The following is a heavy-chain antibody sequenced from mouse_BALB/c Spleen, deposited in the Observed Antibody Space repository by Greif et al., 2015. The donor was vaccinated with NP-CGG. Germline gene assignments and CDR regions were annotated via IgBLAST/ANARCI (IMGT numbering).Heavy chain of an antibody. Sequence: QVQLQQPGAELVRPGVSVKISYKGSGYTFTDYAMHWVKQSHAKSLEWIGVISTYYGDASYNQKFKGKATMTVDKSSSTAYMELARLTSEDSAIYYCARRTITSHYFDYWGQGTTLTVSS. CDR2: ISTYYGDA. J-gene: IGHJ2*01. D-gene: IGHD1-1*01. CDR3: ARRTITSHYFDY. V-gene: IGHV1S137*01. CDR1: GYTFTDYA.